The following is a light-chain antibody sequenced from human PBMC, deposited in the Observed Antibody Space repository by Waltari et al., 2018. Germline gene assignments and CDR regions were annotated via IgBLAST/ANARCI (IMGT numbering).Light chain of an antibody. J-gene: IGLJ2*01. V-gene: IGLV2-14*03. Sequence: QSALTQPASVSGSPGQSLTLSCSGTSSDVGSYNYVSWYQQHPGTPPKLLIYDVTKRPSGASGRFSGSKSGHTASLTISGLQPEDEADYFCSSYTPTSILVFGGGTKLTV. CDR3: SSYTPTSILV. CDR1: SSDVGSYNY. CDR2: DVT.